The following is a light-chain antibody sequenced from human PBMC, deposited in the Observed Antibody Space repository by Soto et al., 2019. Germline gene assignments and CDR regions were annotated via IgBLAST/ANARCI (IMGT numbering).Light chain of an antibody. V-gene: IGKV3-15*01. CDR2: GAS. J-gene: IGKJ3*01. CDR3: QQYGGSPLFT. Sequence: EIVMTQSPATLSVSPGERATLSCRASQSVRSDLAWYQHKPGQAPRLLIYGASTRATGIPVRFSGSGSGTEFTLTISRLEPEDFAVYSCQQYGGSPLFTFGPGTRVDFK. CDR1: QSVRSD.